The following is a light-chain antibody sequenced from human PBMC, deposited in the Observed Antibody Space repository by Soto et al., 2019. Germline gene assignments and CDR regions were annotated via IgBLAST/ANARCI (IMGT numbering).Light chain of an antibody. CDR3: TVWDDSLRGRL. CDR2: RNN. V-gene: IGLV1-47*01. Sequence: VVTQPPSASGTPGQRVTISCSGSSSNIESNFVYWYQQFPGTAPRLLIYRNNQRPSGVPDRFSGSKSGTSASLAISALRSEDEADYYCTVWDDSLRGRLFGGGTKVTVL. CDR1: SSNIESNF. J-gene: IGLJ2*01.